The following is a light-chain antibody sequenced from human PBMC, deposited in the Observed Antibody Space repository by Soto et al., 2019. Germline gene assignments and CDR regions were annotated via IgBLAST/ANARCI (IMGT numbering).Light chain of an antibody. CDR3: SSYTDSSIPYV. Sequence: QSVLTQPASVSGSPGQSITISCTGTTSDIGGYDFVSWFQQHPGKAPKLIIYEVTSRPSGVSHRFSGSKFGNTASLTISGLQAEDEADYYCSSYTDSSIPYVFGTGTKLTVL. CDR1: TSDIGGYDF. J-gene: IGLJ1*01. V-gene: IGLV2-14*01. CDR2: EVT.